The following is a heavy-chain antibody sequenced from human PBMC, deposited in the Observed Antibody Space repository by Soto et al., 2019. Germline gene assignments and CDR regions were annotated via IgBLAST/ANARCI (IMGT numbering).Heavy chain of an antibody. CDR3: ARDPDDFWSGYPDY. Sequence: GGSLRLSCAASGFTFRDYAMHWVRQSPGKGLQWVASISYDGDKQYYADSVKGRFTISRDDSKNTLYLQMNSLRPDDTAVYYCARDPDDFWSGYPDYWGQGXLVTVYS. V-gene: IGHV3-30-3*01. CDR2: ISYDGDKQ. CDR1: GFTFRDYA. D-gene: IGHD3-3*01. J-gene: IGHJ4*02.